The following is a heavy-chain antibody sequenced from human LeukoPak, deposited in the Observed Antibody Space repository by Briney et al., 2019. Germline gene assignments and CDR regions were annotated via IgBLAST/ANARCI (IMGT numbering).Heavy chain of an antibody. D-gene: IGHD4-17*01. CDR2: IYSGGST. CDR3: AKEIWPTVTTPGHTYFDY. V-gene: IGHV3-66*02. CDR1: GFTVSSNY. J-gene: IGHJ4*02. Sequence: GGSLRLSGAASGFTVSSNYMSWVRQAPGKGLEWVSVIYSGGSTYYADSMKGRFTISRDNSDNTLYLQMNSLRAEDTAVFYCAKEIWPTVTTPGHTYFDYWGQGALVTVSS.